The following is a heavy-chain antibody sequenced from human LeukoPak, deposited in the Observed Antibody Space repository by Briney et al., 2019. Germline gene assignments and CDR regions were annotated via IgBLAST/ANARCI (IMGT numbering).Heavy chain of an antibody. Sequence: PGGSLRLSCAASGFTFSSYWMSWVRQAPGKGLEWVANIKQDGSEKYYVDSVKGRFTISRDNAKNSLYLQMNSLRAEDTAVYYCARAAVTHYYSYYYMDVWGKGTTVTVSS. V-gene: IGHV3-7*01. CDR1: GFTFSSYW. J-gene: IGHJ6*03. CDR3: ARAAVTHYYSYYYMDV. CDR2: IKQDGSEK. D-gene: IGHD4-17*01.